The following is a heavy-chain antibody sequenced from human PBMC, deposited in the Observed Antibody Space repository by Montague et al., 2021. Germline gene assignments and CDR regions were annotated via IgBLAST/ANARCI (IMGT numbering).Heavy chain of an antibody. D-gene: IGHD6-13*01. J-gene: IGHJ5*01. V-gene: IGHV3-7*01. Sequence: SLRLSCAASGITFDYYWMSWVRQAPGKGLEWVANINEDGSEKNYVDSVRGRFSISRDNTKNSLYLQMNSLRVEDTAVYNCARDRAAAGSWGHGTLVIVSS. CDR1: GITFDYYW. CDR2: INEDGSEK. CDR3: ARDRAAAGS.